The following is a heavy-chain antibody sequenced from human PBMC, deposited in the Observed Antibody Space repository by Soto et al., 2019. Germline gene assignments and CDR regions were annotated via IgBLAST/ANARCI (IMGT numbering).Heavy chain of an antibody. J-gene: IGHJ4*02. D-gene: IGHD3-3*01. Sequence: EVPLVESGGGLVQPGGSLKLSCAASGFIFSGSAMEWVRQASGKGLEWVGRIRSKANSYATAYAVSVKGRFTISRDDSRNTAYLQMNSLKTEDTAVYYCARGVYDFWSGHPKGLDYWGQGTVVTVSS. CDR1: GFIFSGSA. V-gene: IGHV3-73*02. CDR2: IRSKANSYAT. CDR3: ARGVYDFWSGHPKGLDY.